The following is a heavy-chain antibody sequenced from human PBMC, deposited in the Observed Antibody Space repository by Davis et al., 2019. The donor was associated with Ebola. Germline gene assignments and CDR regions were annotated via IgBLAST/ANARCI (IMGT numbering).Heavy chain of an antibody. CDR3: ARGRYSYGYFDY. J-gene: IGHJ4*02. Sequence: SETLSLTCTVSGGSISSSSYYWGWIRQPPGKGLEWIGSIYYSGSTYYNPSLKSRVTISLDTSKNQFSLKLSSVTAADTAVYYCARGRYSYGYFDYWGQGTLVTVSS. D-gene: IGHD5-18*01. CDR1: GGSISSSSYY. CDR2: IYYSGST. V-gene: IGHV4-39*07.